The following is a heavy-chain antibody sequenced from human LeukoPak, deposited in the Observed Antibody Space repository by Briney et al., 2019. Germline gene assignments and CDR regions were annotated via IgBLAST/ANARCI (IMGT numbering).Heavy chain of an antibody. CDR1: GGSISSSSYY. Sequence: SETLSLTCTVSGGSISSSSYYWGWIRQPPGKGLEWIGNIYYSGSTYYNPSLKSRVTISVDTSKNQFSLKLSSVTAADTAVYYCARDVNYYDSSGTSLFDYWGQGTLVTVSS. CDR3: ARDVNYYDSSGTSLFDY. CDR2: IYYSGST. V-gene: IGHV4-39*07. D-gene: IGHD3-22*01. J-gene: IGHJ4*02.